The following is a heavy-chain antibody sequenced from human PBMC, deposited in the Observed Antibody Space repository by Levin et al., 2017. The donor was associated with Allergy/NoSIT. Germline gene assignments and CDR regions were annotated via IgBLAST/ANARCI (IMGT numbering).Heavy chain of an antibody. CDR2: ISSSGDPT. J-gene: IGHJ4*02. Sequence: GGSLRLSCAVSGFTFSGFYMGWVRQAPGKGLEWLSYISSSGDPTFYADSVKGRFTISRDNAKNSLYLQMNSLRVENTAVYFCAKSGGDCYVGCGFDYWGQGTLVTVSS. V-gene: IGHV3-48*03. D-gene: IGHD2-21*02. CDR1: GFTFSGFY. CDR3: AKSGGDCYVGCGFDY.